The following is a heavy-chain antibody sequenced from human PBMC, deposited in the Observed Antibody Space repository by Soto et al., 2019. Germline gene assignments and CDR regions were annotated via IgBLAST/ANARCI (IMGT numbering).Heavy chain of an antibody. CDR1: GFTFSGYS. Sequence: GGSLRLSCAASGFTFSGYSVNWVRQAPGKGLEWVSYISSGSKTIYYADSVKGRFTVSRDNARNSQYLQMSSLRDEDTAVYYCAREDILGTRSFDYWGQGTRVTVSS. D-gene: IGHD3-9*01. J-gene: IGHJ4*02. CDR3: AREDILGTRSFDY. CDR2: ISSGSKTI. V-gene: IGHV3-48*02.